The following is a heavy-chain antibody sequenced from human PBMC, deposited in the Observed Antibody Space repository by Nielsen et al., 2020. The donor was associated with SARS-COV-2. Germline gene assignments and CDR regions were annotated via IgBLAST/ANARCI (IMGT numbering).Heavy chain of an antibody. CDR1: GFTFSSYG. D-gene: IGHD3-10*01. J-gene: IGHJ4*02. Sequence: GGSLRLSCAASGFTFSSYGMHWVRQAPGKGLEWVAVISYDGSNKYYADSVKGRFTISRDNSKNTLYLQMNSLRAEDTPVYYCARDEDYYGSGAGYWGQGTLVTVSS. V-gene: IGHV3-30*03. CDR2: ISYDGSNK. CDR3: ARDEDYYGSGAGY.